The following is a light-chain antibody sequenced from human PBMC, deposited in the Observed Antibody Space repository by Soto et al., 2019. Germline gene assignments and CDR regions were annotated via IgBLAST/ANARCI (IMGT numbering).Light chain of an antibody. J-gene: IGKJ5*01. CDR3: QQRNVWPPIT. V-gene: IGKV3-11*01. CDR1: QSIHTS. CDR2: DST. Sequence: VLTQSPATLSLSPGERATLSCRASQSIHTSLAWYQQKPGQPPRLVVYDSTLRANGVPDRFGGSRSGTEFTLTINNLEPEDFAVYYCQQRNVWPPITFGQGTRPEIK.